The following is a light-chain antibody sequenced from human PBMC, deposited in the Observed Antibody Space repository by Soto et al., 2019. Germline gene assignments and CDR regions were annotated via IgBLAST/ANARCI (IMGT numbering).Light chain of an antibody. CDR1: QSVSSSY. CDR3: QQYGSSPYT. J-gene: IGKJ2*01. Sequence: EIVLTQSPGTLSLSPGERATLFCRASQSVSSSYLAWYQQKPGQAPRLLIYGASSRPTGIPDRFSGSGSGTDFTLTISRLEPEDFAVYYCQQYGSSPYTFGQGTKLEIK. CDR2: GAS. V-gene: IGKV3-20*01.